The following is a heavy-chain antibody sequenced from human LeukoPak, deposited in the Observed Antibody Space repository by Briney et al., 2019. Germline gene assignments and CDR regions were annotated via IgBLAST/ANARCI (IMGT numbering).Heavy chain of an antibody. J-gene: IGHJ4*02. CDR1: GFTFSSYT. CDR2: ISRSGSTI. Sequence: GGSLRLSCAASGFTFSSYTMSWVRQAPGKGLEWVSHISRSGSTIYYADSVKGRFTIPRDSAENSLYLQMNTLRAEDTAVYYCARGYNWAFDYWGQGTLVTVSS. D-gene: IGHD5-24*01. CDR3: ARGYNWAFDY. V-gene: IGHV3-48*04.